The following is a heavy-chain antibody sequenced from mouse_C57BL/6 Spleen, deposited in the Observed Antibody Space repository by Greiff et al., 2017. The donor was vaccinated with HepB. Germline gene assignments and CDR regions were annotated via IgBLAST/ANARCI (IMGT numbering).Heavy chain of an antibody. J-gene: IGHJ3*01. CDR3: ARHREGYDGYSFAY. CDR2: ISSGGSYT. Sequence: EVMLVESGGDLVKPGGSLKLSCAASGFTFSSYGMSWVRQTPDKRLEWVATISSGGSYTYYPDSVKGRFTISRDNAKNTLYLQMSSLKSEDTAMYYCARHREGYDGYSFAYWGQGTLVTVSA. V-gene: IGHV5-6*01. D-gene: IGHD2-3*01. CDR1: GFTFSSYG.